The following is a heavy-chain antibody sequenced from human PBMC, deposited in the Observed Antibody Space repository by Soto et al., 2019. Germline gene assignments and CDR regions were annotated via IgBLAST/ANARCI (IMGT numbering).Heavy chain of an antibody. CDR3: TGEVASVY. D-gene: IGHD2-8*02. Sequence: QVQLVESGGGVVQPGRSLRLSRAVSGFTVSAYGMHWVRQAPGKGLEWVAVISRDGGTKFYADSVKGRFTISKDNSRNTLFLEMKSLRGDDMAVYYCTGEVASVYWGQGTLVTVSS. CDR2: ISRDGGTK. V-gene: IGHV3-30*03. CDR1: GFTVSAYG. J-gene: IGHJ4*02.